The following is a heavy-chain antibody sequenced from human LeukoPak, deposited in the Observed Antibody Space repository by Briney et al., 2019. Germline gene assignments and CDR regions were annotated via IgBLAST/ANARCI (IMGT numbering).Heavy chain of an antibody. Sequence: SEILSLTCTVSGGSISSYYWSWIRQPPGKGLEWIGYIYYSGSTNYNPSLKSRVTISVDTSKNQFSLKLSSVTAADTAVYYCARGPIVVVPAANNWFDPWGQGTLVTVSS. CDR3: ARGPIVVVPAANNWFDP. J-gene: IGHJ5*02. CDR2: IYYSGST. V-gene: IGHV4-59*01. D-gene: IGHD2-2*01. CDR1: GGSISSYY.